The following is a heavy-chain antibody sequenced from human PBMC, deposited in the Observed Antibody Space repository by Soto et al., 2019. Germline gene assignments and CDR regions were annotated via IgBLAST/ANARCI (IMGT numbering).Heavy chain of an antibody. CDR2: IDDDGTTT. J-gene: IGHJ4*02. D-gene: IGHD5-12*01. CDR3: ARDKSGTADY. V-gene: IGHV3-74*01. CDR1: GFTFSNYF. Sequence: GGSLRLSCAASGFTFSNYFMHWVRQAPGKGLVWVARIDDDGTTTHYADSVKGRFTISRDNAKTTLYLQMNSLRAEDTAVYYCARDKSGTADYWGQGTLVTVSS.